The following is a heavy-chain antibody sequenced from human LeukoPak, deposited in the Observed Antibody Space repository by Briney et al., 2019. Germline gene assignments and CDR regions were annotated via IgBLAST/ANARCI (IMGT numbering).Heavy chain of an antibody. Sequence: SVKVSCKASGGTFSSYAISWVRQAPGQGLEWMGGIIPIFGTANYAQKFQGRVTITAGKSTSTAYMELSSLRSEDTAVYYCARAFGWLLQDYYYYGMDVWGKGTTVTVSS. CDR3: ARAFGWLLQDYYYYGMDV. V-gene: IGHV1-69*06. CDR1: GGTFSSYA. CDR2: IIPIFGTA. D-gene: IGHD3-22*01. J-gene: IGHJ6*04.